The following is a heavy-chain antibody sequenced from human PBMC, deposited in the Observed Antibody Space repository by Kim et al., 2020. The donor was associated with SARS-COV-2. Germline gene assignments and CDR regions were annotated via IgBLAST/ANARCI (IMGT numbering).Heavy chain of an antibody. CDR2: IYYSGST. V-gene: IGHV4-59*13. J-gene: IGHJ6*02. Sequence: SETLSLTCTVSGGSISSYYWSWIRQPPGKGLEWIGYIYYSGSTNYNPSLKSRVTISVDTSKNQFSLKLSSVTAADTAVYYCARVGSSWLSSSYYYYGMDVWGQGTTVTVSS. D-gene: IGHD6-13*01. CDR1: GGSISSYY. CDR3: ARVGSSWLSSSYYYYGMDV.